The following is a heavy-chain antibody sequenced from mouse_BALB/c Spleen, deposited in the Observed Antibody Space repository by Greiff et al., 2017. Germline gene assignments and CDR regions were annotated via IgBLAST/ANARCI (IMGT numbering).Heavy chain of an antibody. Sequence: EVQVVESGPSLVKPSQTLSLTCSVTGDSITSGYWNWIRKFPGNKLEYMGYISYSGSTYYNPSLKSRISITRDTSKNQYYLQLNSVTTEDTATYYCARGGLRREGFDYWGQGTTLTVSS. CDR1: GDSITSGY. CDR2: ISYSGST. J-gene: IGHJ2*01. V-gene: IGHV3-8*02. CDR3: ARGGLRREGFDY. D-gene: IGHD2-4*01.